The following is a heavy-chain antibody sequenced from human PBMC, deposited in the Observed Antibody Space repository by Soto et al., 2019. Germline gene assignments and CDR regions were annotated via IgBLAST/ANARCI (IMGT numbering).Heavy chain of an antibody. J-gene: IGHJ3*02. D-gene: IGHD3-22*01. V-gene: IGHV4-30-2*01. CDR1: GGSISSGGYS. Sequence: SETLSLTCAVSGGSISSGGYSWSWIRQPPGKGLEWIGYIYHSGSTYYNPSLKSRVTISVDRSKNQFSLKLSSVTAADTAVYYCARGLAYYYDSSGYYPSGANAAFDIWGQGTMVTVSS. CDR2: IYHSGST. CDR3: ARGLAYYYDSSGYYPSGANAAFDI.